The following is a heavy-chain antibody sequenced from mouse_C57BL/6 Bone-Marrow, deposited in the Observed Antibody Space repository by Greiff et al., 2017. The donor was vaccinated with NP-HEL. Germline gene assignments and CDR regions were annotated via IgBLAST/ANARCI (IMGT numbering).Heavy chain of an antibody. CDR2: IDPEDGET. CDR1: GFNIKDYY. CDR3: ARIWLLPYYYAMDY. V-gene: IGHV14-2*01. J-gene: IGHJ4*01. Sequence: VQLQQPGAELVKPGASVKMSCKASGFNIKDYYMHWVKQRTEQGLEWIGRIDPEDGETKYAPKFQGKATITADTSSNTAYLQLSSLTSEDTAVYYCARIWLLPYYYAMDYWGQGTSVTVSS. D-gene: IGHD2-3*01.